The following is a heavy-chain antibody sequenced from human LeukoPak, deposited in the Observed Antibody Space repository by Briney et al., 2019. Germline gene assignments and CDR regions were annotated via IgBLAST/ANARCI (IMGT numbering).Heavy chain of an antibody. CDR1: GGSISSSSYY. CDR2: IYYSGST. D-gene: IGHD1-26*01. CDR3: ARRILVGATTFDY. J-gene: IGHJ4*02. Sequence: PSETLSLTCTVSGGSISSSSYYWGWIRQPPGKGLEWIGSIYYSGSTYYNPSLKSRVTISVDTSKNQFSLKLSSVNAADTAVYYCARRILVGATTFDYWGQGTLVTVSS. V-gene: IGHV4-39*01.